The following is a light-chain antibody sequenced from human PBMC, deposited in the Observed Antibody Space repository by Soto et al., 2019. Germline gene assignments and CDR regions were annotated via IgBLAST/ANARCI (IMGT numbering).Light chain of an antibody. CDR2: DVS. Sequence: QSALTQPRSVSGSPGQSVTISCTGTSSDVGGYNYVSWYQQHPGKAPKLMIYDVSKRPSGVPDRFSGSKSGNTASLTISGLQAEHEADYYCCSYAGSYAFVFGTGTKLTVL. J-gene: IGLJ1*01. V-gene: IGLV2-11*01. CDR3: CSYAGSYAFV. CDR1: SSDVGGYNY.